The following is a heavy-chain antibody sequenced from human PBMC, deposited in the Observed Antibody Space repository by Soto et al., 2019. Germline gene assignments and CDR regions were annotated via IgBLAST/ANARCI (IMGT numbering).Heavy chain of an antibody. V-gene: IGHV4-31*03. Sequence: TLSLTCTVSGGSISSGGYYWSWIRQHPGKGLEWIGYIYYSGSTYYNPSLKSRVTISVDTSKNQFSLQLSSVTAADTAVYYCARGGIAAAAPPDYWGQGTLVTVSS. D-gene: IGHD6-13*01. CDR1: GGSISSGGYY. J-gene: IGHJ4*02. CDR3: ARGGIAAAAPPDY. CDR2: IYYSGST.